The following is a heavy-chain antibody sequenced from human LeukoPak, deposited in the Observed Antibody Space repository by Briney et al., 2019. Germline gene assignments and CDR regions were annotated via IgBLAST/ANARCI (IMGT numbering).Heavy chain of an antibody. D-gene: IGHD3-22*01. CDR1: GFTFSSYA. Sequence: QAGGSLRLSCAASGFTFSSYAMSWVRQAPGKGLEWVALIWYDGSNKYYADSVKGRFTISRDNAKHIVYLQMNSLRAEDTAVYYCARTTKAQGVVLPPIGLEYYFGMGVWGQGTAVTVSS. CDR2: IWYDGSNK. CDR3: ARTTKAQGVVLPPIGLEYYFGMGV. V-gene: IGHV3-33*08. J-gene: IGHJ6*02.